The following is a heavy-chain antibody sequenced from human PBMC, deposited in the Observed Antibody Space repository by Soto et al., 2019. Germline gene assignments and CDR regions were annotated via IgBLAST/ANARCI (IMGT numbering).Heavy chain of an antibody. D-gene: IGHD3-10*01. Sequence: GGSLRLSCAASGFTFSSYAMSWVRQAPGKGLEWVSAISGSGGSTYYADSVKGRLTISRDNSKNTLYLQMNSLRAEDTAVYYCAKSPPPFMVRTQPSDVWGKGTTVTVSS. CDR2: ISGSGGST. V-gene: IGHV3-23*01. CDR1: GFTFSSYA. J-gene: IGHJ6*04. CDR3: AKSPPPFMVRTQPSDV.